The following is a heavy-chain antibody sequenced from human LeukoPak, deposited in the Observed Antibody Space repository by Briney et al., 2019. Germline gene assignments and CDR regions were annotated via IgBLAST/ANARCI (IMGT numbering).Heavy chain of an antibody. Sequence: SETLSLTCTVSGGSISSYYWSWIRQPPGKGLEWIGYIYDSGSTNYNPSLKSRVTMSLDASKNQFSLELNSVTPADTAVYYCARGGNYWPQWWFDPWGRGTLVSVSS. V-gene: IGHV4-59*01. CDR3: ARGGNYWPQWWFDP. CDR2: IYDSGST. D-gene: IGHD1-26*01. CDR1: GGSISSYY. J-gene: IGHJ5*02.